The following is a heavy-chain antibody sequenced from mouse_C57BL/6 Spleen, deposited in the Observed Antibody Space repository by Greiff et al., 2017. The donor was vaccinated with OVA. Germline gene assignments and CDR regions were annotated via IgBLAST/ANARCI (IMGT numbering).Heavy chain of an antibody. CDR1: GYTFTSYW. J-gene: IGHJ2*01. V-gene: IGHV1-61*01. D-gene: IGHD1-1*01. CDR2: IYPSDSET. Sequence: VQLQQPGAELVRPGSSVKLSCKASGYTFTSYWMDWVKQRPGQGLEWIGNIYPSDSETHYNQKFKDKATLTVDKSSSTAYMQLSSLTSEDSAVYYCARGHGSNCFDYWGQGTTLTVSS. CDR3: ARGHGSNCFDY.